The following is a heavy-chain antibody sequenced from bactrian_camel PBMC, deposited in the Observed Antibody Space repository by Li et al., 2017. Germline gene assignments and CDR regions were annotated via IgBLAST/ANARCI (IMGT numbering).Heavy chain of an antibody. CDR1: GFTFSSYA. Sequence: VQLVESGGALVQPGGTLRLSCADPGFTFSSYAMNWVRQAPGKGLEWVSAINGEGDSTYYADSVKGRFTISRNNAKNTVYLQLNSLKTEDMAMYYCANTVFGSPYYWGQGTQVTVS. CDR3: ANTVFGSPYY. V-gene: IGHV3S40*01. J-gene: IGHJ4*01. CDR2: INGEGDST. D-gene: IGHD3*01.